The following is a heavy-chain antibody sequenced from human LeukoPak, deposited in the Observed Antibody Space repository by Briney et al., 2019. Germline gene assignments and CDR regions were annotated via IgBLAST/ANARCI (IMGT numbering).Heavy chain of an antibody. Sequence: ASVKVSCKASGGTFSSYAISWVRQAPGQGLEWMGGIIPIFGTANYAQKFQGRVTITTDESTSTAYMELSSLRSEDTAVYYCARVRRRSGLGGPEYYFDYWGQGTLVTVSS. CDR3: ARVRRRSGLGGPEYYFDY. J-gene: IGHJ4*02. V-gene: IGHV1-69*05. D-gene: IGHD5-12*01. CDR1: GGTFSSYA. CDR2: IIPIFGTA.